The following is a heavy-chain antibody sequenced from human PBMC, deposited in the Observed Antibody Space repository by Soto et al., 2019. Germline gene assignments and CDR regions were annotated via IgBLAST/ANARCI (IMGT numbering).Heavy chain of an antibody. CDR2: ISGSGGST. Sequence: GGSLRLSCAASGFTFSSYAMSWVRQAPGKGLEWVSAISGSGGSTYYADSVKGRFTISRDNSKNTLYLQMNSLGAEDTAVYYCAKVDCSSTSCQVASYYYYYGMDVWGQGTTVTVSS. V-gene: IGHV3-23*01. D-gene: IGHD2-2*01. J-gene: IGHJ6*02. CDR3: AKVDCSSTSCQVASYYYYYGMDV. CDR1: GFTFSSYA.